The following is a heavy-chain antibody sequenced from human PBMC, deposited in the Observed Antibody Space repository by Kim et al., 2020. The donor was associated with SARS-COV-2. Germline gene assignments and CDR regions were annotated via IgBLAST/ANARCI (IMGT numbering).Heavy chain of an antibody. CDR2: INVGNGDT. Sequence: ASVKVSCKASGYTFISYAMHWVRQAPGQRLEWMGWINVGNGDTNYSQRLQGRVTFTGDTSANTAYLEPSSLRSEDTAVYYCARGGGPAGPRGNWFGPWGQGTLVTVAS. CDR1: GYTFISYA. J-gene: IGHJ5*02. V-gene: IGHV1-3*01. D-gene: IGHD2-2*01. CDR3: ARGGGPAGPRGNWFGP.